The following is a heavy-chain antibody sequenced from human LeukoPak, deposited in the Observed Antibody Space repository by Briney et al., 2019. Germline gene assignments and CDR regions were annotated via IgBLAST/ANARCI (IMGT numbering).Heavy chain of an antibody. Sequence: GGSLRLSCAASGFTFSSYSMNWVRQAPGKGLEWVSSISNSSSYIYYADSVKGRFTISRDNAKNSLYLQMNSLRAEDTAVYYCASYQYCGGDCYSLFDAFDIWGQGTMVTVSS. CDR1: GFTFSSYS. D-gene: IGHD2-21*02. J-gene: IGHJ3*02. CDR2: ISNSSSYI. V-gene: IGHV3-21*01. CDR3: ASYQYCGGDCYSLFDAFDI.